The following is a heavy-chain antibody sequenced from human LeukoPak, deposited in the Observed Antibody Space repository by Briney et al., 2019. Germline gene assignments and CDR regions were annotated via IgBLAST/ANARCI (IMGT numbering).Heavy chain of an antibody. Sequence: GGSLRLSCAASGFTFSSYGMHWVRHAPGKGLELVAFIRYDGSNKYYADSVKGRFTISRDNSKNTLYLQMNSLRAEDTAVYYCAKGLGYSYGFDYWGQGTLVTVSS. D-gene: IGHD5-18*01. CDR2: IRYDGSNK. CDR3: AKGLGYSYGFDY. J-gene: IGHJ4*02. V-gene: IGHV3-30*02. CDR1: GFTFSSYG.